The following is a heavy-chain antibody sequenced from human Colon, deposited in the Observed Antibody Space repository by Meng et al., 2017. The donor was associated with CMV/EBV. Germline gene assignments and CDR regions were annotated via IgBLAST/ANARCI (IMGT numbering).Heavy chain of an antibody. J-gene: IGHJ4*02. V-gene: IGHV1-18*01. CDR3: ARGRPNWSGVLDY. CDR1: GYTFTSYG. CDR2: ISGSTGYT. Sequence: QVQRGQSGAGGKEPGASVLVSCRSSGYTFTSYGINWVRQAPGQGLEWMGWISGSTGYTNRAQKFQGRVTMTTDTSTSTAYLALTSLTSNDTAVYYCARGRPNWSGVLDYWGQGTLVTVSS. D-gene: IGHD1-1*01.